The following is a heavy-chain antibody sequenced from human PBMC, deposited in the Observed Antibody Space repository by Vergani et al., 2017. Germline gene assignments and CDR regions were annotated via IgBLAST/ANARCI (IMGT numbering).Heavy chain of an antibody. CDR3: ARSPRCSSTSCYWNYYYYYMDV. J-gene: IGHJ6*03. CDR2: ISAYNGNT. V-gene: IGHV1-18*01. CDR1: GYTFTSYG. D-gene: IGHD2-2*01. Sequence: QVQLVQSGAEVKKPGASVKVSCKASGYTFTSYGISWVRQAPGQGLEWMGWISAYNGNTNYAQKLQGRVTMTTDTSTSTAYMELRSLRSDDTAVYYCARSPRCSSTSCYWNYYYYYMDVWGKGTTVTVSS.